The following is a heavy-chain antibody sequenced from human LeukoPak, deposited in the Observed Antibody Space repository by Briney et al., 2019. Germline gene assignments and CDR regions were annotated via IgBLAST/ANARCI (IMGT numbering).Heavy chain of an antibody. CDR3: ARAVGLTDWFDP. CDR1: GFTFSSYS. Sequence: PGGSLRLSCAASGFTFSSYSMNWVRQAPGKGLEWVSSISSSSSYIYYADSVKGQFTISRDNAKNSLYLQMNSLRAEDTAVYYCARAVGLTDWFDPWGQGTLVTVSS. CDR2: ISSSSSYI. V-gene: IGHV3-21*01. J-gene: IGHJ5*02. D-gene: IGHD1-26*01.